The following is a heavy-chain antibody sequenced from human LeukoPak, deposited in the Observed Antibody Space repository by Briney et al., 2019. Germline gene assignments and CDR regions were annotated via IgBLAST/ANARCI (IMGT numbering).Heavy chain of an antibody. J-gene: IGHJ4*02. CDR3: ARDPSNYYFDY. D-gene: IGHD4-11*01. Sequence: GGPLRLSCAASGFIFSSYGMHWVRQAPGKGLEWVAVIWYDGSNKYYADSVKGRFTISRDNSKNTLYLQMNSLRAEDTAVYYCARDPSNYYFDYWGQGTLVTVSS. CDR2: IWYDGSNK. CDR1: GFIFSSYG. V-gene: IGHV3-33*01.